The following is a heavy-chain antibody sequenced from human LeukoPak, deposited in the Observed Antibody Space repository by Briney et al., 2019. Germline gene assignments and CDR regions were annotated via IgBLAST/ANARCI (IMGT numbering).Heavy chain of an antibody. Sequence: GESLKISCKGSGYSFTSYWIGWVRQMPGKGLEWMGIIYPGDCDTRYSPSFQGQVAISADKSISTAYLQWSSLKASDTAMYYCARSEPGIVGATIGWFDPWGQGTLVTVSS. CDR1: GYSFTSYW. CDR2: IYPGDCDT. J-gene: IGHJ5*02. V-gene: IGHV5-51*01. D-gene: IGHD1-26*01. CDR3: ARSEPGIVGATIGWFDP.